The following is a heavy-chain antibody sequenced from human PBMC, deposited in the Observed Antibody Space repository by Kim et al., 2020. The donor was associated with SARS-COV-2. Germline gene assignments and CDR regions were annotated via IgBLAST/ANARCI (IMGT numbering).Heavy chain of an antibody. CDR2: DGSET. D-gene: IGHD3-16*01. Sequence: DGSETYYVDYVKRRFTIVRNNAQNSLYLQMSSLRGDETAVYYCGGGGRHDYWGQGTLVTVSS. V-gene: IGHV3-7*01. J-gene: IGHJ4*02. CDR3: GGGGRHDY.